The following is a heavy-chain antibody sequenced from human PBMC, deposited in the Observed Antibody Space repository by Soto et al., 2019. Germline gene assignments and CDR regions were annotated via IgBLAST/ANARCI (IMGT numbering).Heavy chain of an antibody. CDR3: ARVELVTSNYYYYYGMDV. V-gene: IGHV4-30-4*01. J-gene: IGHJ6*02. CDR2: IYYSGST. Sequence: QVQLQESGPGLVKPSQTLSLTCTVSGDSISSGDYYWSWIRQPPGKGLEWIGYIYYSGSTYYNPSLKSRVTISVDTSKNQFSLKLSSVTAADTAVYYCARVELVTSNYYYYYGMDVWGQGTTVTVSS. D-gene: IGHD6-13*01. CDR1: GDSISSGDYY.